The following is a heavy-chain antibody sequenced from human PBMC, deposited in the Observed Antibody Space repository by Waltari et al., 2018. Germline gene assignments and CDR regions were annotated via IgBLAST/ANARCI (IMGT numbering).Heavy chain of an antibody. CDR1: GYTLTELS. CDR3: ARQTLSWLPTLFDY. CDR2: FDPEDGET. D-gene: IGHD3-22*01. V-gene: IGHV1-24*01. J-gene: IGHJ4*02. Sequence: QVQLVQSGAEVKKPGASVKVSCKVSGYTLTELSMHWVRQAPGKGLEWMGGFDPEDGETIYAQKFQGRFTISRDNAKNSLYLQMNSLRAEDTAVYYCARQTLSWLPTLFDYWGQGTLVTVSS.